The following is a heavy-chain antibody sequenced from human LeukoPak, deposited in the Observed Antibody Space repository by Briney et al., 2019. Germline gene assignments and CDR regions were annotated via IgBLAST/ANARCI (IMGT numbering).Heavy chain of an antibody. CDR3: ASTVDTAMVVY. Sequence: SQTLSLTCTVSGGSISSGSYYWSWIRQPAGKGLEWIGRIYTSGSTNYNPSLKSRVTISVDTSKNQFSLKLSSVTAADTAVYYCASTVDTAMVVYWGQGTLVTVSS. D-gene: IGHD5-18*01. CDR1: GGSISSGSYY. J-gene: IGHJ4*02. CDR2: IYTSGST. V-gene: IGHV4-61*02.